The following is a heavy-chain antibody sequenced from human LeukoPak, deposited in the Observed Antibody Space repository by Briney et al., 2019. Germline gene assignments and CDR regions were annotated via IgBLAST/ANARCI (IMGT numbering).Heavy chain of an antibody. D-gene: IGHD1-26*01. Sequence: GGSLRLSCAASGFTFTSYAMSWDRQAPGKGLEWVSGISGSGGSTYYADSVKGRFTISRDNSKNTLYLQMNSLRAEDTAVYYCAKFRGGSPLKGYYYYGMDVWGQGTTVTVSS. J-gene: IGHJ6*02. CDR3: AKFRGGSPLKGYYYYGMDV. CDR2: ISGSGGST. CDR1: GFTFTSYA. V-gene: IGHV3-23*01.